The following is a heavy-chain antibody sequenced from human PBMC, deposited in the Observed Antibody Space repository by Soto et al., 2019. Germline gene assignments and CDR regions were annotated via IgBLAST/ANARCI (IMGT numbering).Heavy chain of an antibody. V-gene: IGHV4-59*01. CDR3: ARGSLPNWKGYSYMEV. Sequence: QVQLQESGPGLVKPSETLSLMCTVSGGSFSSYDWNWIRQPPGKGLEWIGFGSYSENSKYNPSLESRVTISVDTSKNQFSLRLSSATAADTAVYYCARGSLPNWKGYSYMEVWGQGTTVTVSS. J-gene: IGHJ6*03. CDR1: GGSFSSYD. CDR2: GSYSENS. D-gene: IGHD1-20*01.